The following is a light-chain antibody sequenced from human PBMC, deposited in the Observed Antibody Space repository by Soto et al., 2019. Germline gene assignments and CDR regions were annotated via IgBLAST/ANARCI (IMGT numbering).Light chain of an antibody. Sequence: IPMTQSPSTLSASVGDRVTITCRASQSISSWLAWYQQKPGKAPKLLIYDASSLESEVPSRFSGSGSGTEFTLTISSLQPDDFATYYCQQYNSYLYTFGQGTKLEIK. V-gene: IGKV1-5*01. J-gene: IGKJ2*01. CDR2: DAS. CDR3: QQYNSYLYT. CDR1: QSISSW.